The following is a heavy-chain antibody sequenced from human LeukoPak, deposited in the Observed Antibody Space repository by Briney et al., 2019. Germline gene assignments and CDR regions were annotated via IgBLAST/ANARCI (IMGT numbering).Heavy chain of an antibody. J-gene: IGHJ4*02. CDR3: VREGNELLSKNFDY. D-gene: IGHD2-21*02. CDR2: INPHSGGT. CDR1: GFTFTGYY. Sequence: ASVKVSCKASGFTFTGYYIHWVRQAPGQGLEWMGYINPHSGGTNSPQKFQGRVTMTTDTSISAAYMELRSLISDDTAMYYCVREGNELLSKNFDYWGQGTLVTVSS. V-gene: IGHV1-2*02.